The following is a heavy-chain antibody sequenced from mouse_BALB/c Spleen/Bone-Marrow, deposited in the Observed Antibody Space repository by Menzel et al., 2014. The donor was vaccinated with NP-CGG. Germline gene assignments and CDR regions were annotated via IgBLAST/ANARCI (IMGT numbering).Heavy chain of an antibody. CDR3: AKIGTTAGAMDY. CDR2: IWRGRST. J-gene: IGHJ4*01. Sequence: QVQLQQSGPGLVQPSQRLSITCTVSGFSLTSYGVHWVRQSPGKGLEWLGGIWRGRSTDYNAAFMSRLSITKDNSKSQVLFKMNSLKADDTAIYYCAKIGTTAGAMDYWGQGTSVTVSS. CDR1: GFSLTSYG. V-gene: IGHV2-5*01. D-gene: IGHD2-14*01.